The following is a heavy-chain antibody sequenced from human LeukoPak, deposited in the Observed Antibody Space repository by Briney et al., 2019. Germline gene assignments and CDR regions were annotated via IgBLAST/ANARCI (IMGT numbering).Heavy chain of an antibody. CDR3: TRDTPYYYDSSGYYEH. D-gene: IGHD3-22*01. J-gene: IGHJ4*02. V-gene: IGHV3-49*04. CDR2: IRSKAYGGTT. Sequence: PGGSLRLSCTASGFTFGHYAMSWVRQAPGKGLEWVGFIRSKAYGGTTEYAASVKGRFTISRDDSKSIAYLQMNSLKTEDTAVYYCTRDTPYYYDSSGYYEHWGQGTLVTVSS. CDR1: GFTFGHYA.